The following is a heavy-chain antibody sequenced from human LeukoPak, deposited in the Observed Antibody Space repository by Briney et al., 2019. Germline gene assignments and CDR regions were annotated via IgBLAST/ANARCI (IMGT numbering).Heavy chain of an antibody. V-gene: IGHV4-34*01. CDR1: GVSFSGYY. D-gene: IGHD3-10*01. J-gene: IGHJ5*02. CDR3: ARGHARGSGSHNTNWFDP. CDR2: INHSGST. Sequence: SETLSLTCAVYGVSFSGYYWSWLRQPPGKGLEWIGEINHSGSTNYNPSLKSRVTIPVDTSKNQFSLKLSSVTAADTAVYYCARGHARGSGSHNTNWFDPWGQGTLVTVSS.